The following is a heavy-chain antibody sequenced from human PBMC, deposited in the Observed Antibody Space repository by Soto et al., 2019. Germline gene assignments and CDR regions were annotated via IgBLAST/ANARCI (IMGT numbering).Heavy chain of an antibody. CDR3: ARGYCSSTSCWRFDP. Sequence: GESLKISCQGSGYSFTSYWIGWVRQMPGKGLERMGIIYPGDSDTRYSPSFQGQVTISADKSISTAYLQWSSLKASDTAMYYCARGYCSSTSCWRFDPWGQGTLVTVSS. V-gene: IGHV5-51*01. D-gene: IGHD2-2*01. CDR1: GYSFTSYW. CDR2: IYPGDSDT. J-gene: IGHJ5*02.